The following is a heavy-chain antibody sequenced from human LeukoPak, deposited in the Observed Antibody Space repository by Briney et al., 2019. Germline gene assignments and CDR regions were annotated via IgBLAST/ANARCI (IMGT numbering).Heavy chain of an antibody. V-gene: IGHV3-73*01. Sequence: GVSLTLSCAASGFTFSGSAMHWVRQASGKGLEWVGRIRSKANSYATAYAASVKGRFTISRDDSKNTAYLQMNSLKTEDTAVYYCTRHDSSAFDPWGQGTLVTVSS. CDR3: TRHDSSAFDP. J-gene: IGHJ5*02. CDR1: GFTFSGSA. D-gene: IGHD6-19*01. CDR2: IRSKANSYAT.